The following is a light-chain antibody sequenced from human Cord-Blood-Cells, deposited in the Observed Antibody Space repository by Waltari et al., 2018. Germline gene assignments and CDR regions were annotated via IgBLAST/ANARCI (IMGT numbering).Light chain of an antibody. CDR2: AAS. V-gene: IGKV1D-8*01. CDR3: QQYYSFPYT. J-gene: IGKJ2*01. CDR1: HGISSY. Sequence: VIWITQSPSLLSAYTEDRVTISCRISHGISSYLAWYQQKPGKAPKLLIYAASTLQSGVPSRFSGSGSGTDFTLTISCLQSEDFATYYCQQYYSFPYTFGQGTKLEIK.